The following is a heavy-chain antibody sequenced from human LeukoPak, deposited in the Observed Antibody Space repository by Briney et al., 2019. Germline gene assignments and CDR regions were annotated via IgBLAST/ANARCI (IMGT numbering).Heavy chain of an antibody. CDR3: ATMQGYSYSVP. CDR2: FIPFYDAT. V-gene: IGHV1-69*01. D-gene: IGHD5-18*01. CDR1: GGAFSKTA. J-gene: IGHJ5*02. Sequence: ASVKVSCKASGGAFSKTAINWVRQAPGQGLEWMGGFIPFYDATNYAQRFQGRLTITVDGSASTAYMELTSLTSEDTAIYYCATMQGYSYSVPWGQGTLITVSS.